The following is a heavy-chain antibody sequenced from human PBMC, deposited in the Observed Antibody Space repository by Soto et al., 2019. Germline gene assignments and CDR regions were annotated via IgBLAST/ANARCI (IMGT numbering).Heavy chain of an antibody. CDR2: IYYSGST. V-gene: IGHV4-59*01. CDR1: GGSIGSYY. J-gene: IGHJ4*02. D-gene: IGHD3-10*01. Sequence: PETLSLTCTLSGGSIGSYYWSWVRQPPGKGLEWIGYIYYSGSTTYNPSLRSRVTISVDTSKNQFSLKLTSVTAADTAVYYCARDRYYGGADFWGQGTLVTVSS. CDR3: ARDRYYGGADF.